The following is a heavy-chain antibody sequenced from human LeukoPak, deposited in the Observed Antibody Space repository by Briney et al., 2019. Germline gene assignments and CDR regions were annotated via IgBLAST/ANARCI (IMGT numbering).Heavy chain of an antibody. J-gene: IGHJ3*02. CDR2: ISGSGGST. CDR3: AKAPTYFGDAFDI. CDR1: GFTVSSNY. V-gene: IGHV3-23*01. D-gene: IGHD3-10*01. Sequence: GGSLRLSCAASGFTVSSNYMSWVRQAPGKGLEWVSAISGSGGSTYYADSVEGRFTISRDNSKNTLYLQMNSLRAEDTAVYYCAKAPTYFGDAFDIWGQGTMVTVSS.